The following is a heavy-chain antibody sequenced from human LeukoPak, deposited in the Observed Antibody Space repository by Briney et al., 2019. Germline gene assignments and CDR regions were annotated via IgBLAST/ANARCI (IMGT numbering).Heavy chain of an antibody. Sequence: PGGSLRLSCAASGFTFDDYAMHWVRHAPGKGLEWVSGISWNSGSIGYADSVKGRFTISRDNAKNSLYLQMNSLRAEDTALYYCAKGALYYYGSGIFDYWGQGTLVTVSS. V-gene: IGHV3-9*01. CDR1: GFTFDDYA. CDR2: ISWNSGSI. CDR3: AKGALYYYGSGIFDY. D-gene: IGHD3-10*01. J-gene: IGHJ4*02.